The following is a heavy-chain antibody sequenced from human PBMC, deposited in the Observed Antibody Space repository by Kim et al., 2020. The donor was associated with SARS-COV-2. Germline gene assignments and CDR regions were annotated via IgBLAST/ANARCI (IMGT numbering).Heavy chain of an antibody. Sequence: SETLSLTCAVYVGSFSGYYWTWIRQPPGRGLEWIGEISHSGSTNYNPSLTSRVTLSVDTSKNQFSLKLNSVTAADRGVYFCARGRYGSGWDYYFDYWG. J-gene: IGHJ4*01. CDR1: VGSFSGYY. CDR3: ARGRYGSGWDYYFDY. D-gene: IGHD6-19*01. V-gene: IGHV4-34*01. CDR2: ISHSGST.